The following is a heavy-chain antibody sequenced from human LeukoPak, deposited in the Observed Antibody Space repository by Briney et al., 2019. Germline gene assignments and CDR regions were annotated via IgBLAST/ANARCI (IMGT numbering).Heavy chain of an antibody. CDR2: ISSSGNTI. CDR1: GFTFSYYD. D-gene: IGHD6-13*01. CDR3: ARYTSSWNYYFDY. Sequence: GGSLRLSCAASGFTFSYYDMHWVRQAPGKGLEWISYISSSGNTIYYTESVKGRFTISRDNDQNSLYLQMNGLRAEDTAVYYCARYTSSWNYYFDYWGQGTLVTVSS. V-gene: IGHV3-48*03. J-gene: IGHJ4*02.